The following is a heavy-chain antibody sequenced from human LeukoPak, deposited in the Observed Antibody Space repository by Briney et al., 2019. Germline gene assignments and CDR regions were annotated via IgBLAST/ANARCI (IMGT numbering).Heavy chain of an antibody. CDR2: ISAYNGNT. Sequence: ASVKVSCKASGYTFTSYVISWVRQAPGQGLERMGWISAYNGNTNYAQKFQDRVTMTTDTSTSTAYMELRSLRSDDTAVYYCARSYCGGDCYEGFDYWGQGTLVTVSS. J-gene: IGHJ4*02. CDR1: GYTFTSYV. CDR3: ARSYCGGDCYEGFDY. V-gene: IGHV1-18*01. D-gene: IGHD2-21*02.